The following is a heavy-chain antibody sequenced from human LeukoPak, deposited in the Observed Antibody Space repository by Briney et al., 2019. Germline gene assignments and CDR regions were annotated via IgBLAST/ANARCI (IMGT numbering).Heavy chain of an antibody. D-gene: IGHD4-17*01. CDR3: AREGGDYGDSRGAFDI. V-gene: IGHV4-59*01. CDR1: GGSISSYY. J-gene: IGHJ3*02. CDR2: IYYSGST. Sequence: SETLSLTCTVSGGSISSYYWSWIRQPPGKGLEWIGYIYYSGSTNYNPSLKSRVTISVDTSKNQFSLKLSSVTAADTAVYYCAREGGDYGDSRGAFDIWGQGTMVTVSS.